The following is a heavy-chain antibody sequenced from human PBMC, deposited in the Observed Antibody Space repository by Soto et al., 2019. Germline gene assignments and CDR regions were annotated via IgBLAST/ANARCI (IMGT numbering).Heavy chain of an antibody. Sequence: GASVKVSCTASVVTLNYTISWVRQAPGQGLEWMGRIIPILDIANYAQKFQGRVTITADKSTSTAHMELSSLGSEDTAVYYCASRIMTTVTPGAFDIWGQGTMVTVSS. V-gene: IGHV1-69*02. J-gene: IGHJ3*02. CDR1: VVTLNYT. CDR2: IIPILDIA. CDR3: ASRIMTTVTPGAFDI. D-gene: IGHD4-4*01.